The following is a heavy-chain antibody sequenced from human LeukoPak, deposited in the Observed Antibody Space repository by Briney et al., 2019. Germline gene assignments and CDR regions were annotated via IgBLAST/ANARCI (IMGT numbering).Heavy chain of an antibody. V-gene: IGHV1-69*04. CDR3: ARVEQPYPYYYGMDV. Sequence: SVKVSCKASGYTFTSYGISWVRQAPGQGLEWMGRIIPILGIANYAQKFQGRVTITADKSTSTAYMELSSLRSEDTAVYYCARVEQPYPYYYGMDVWGQGTTVTVSS. D-gene: IGHD6-13*01. J-gene: IGHJ6*02. CDR2: IIPILGIA. CDR1: GYTFTSYG.